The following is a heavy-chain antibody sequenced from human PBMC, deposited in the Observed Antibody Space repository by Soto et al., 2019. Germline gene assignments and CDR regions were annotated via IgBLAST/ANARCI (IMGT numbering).Heavy chain of an antibody. V-gene: IGHV4-59*01. CDR1: GGSISSYY. CDR2: IYYSGST. CDR3: ARGEGPYQLLFDR. D-gene: IGHD2-2*01. J-gene: IGHJ5*02. Sequence: QVQLQESGPGLVKPSETLSLTCTVSGGSISSYYWSWIRQPPGKGLEWIGYIYYSGSTNYNPSLKRRGTIPVDTSMDQFALKLSSVTAADTAVYYCARGEGPYQLLFDRWGQGTVVTVSS.